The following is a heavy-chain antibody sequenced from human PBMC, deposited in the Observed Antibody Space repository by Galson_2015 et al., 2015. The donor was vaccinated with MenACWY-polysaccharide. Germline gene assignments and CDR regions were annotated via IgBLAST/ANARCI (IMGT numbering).Heavy chain of an antibody. Sequence: CAISGDSVSSDSAAWNWIRESPSRDLEWLGRTYYRSKWNNDYAVSVKGRITITPDTYNNQVSLQLLSVTPEDTGIYFCAREPKQLPSPYSYYFLMDVWGKGTAVIVSS. D-gene: IGHD1-26*01. CDR2: TYYRSKWNN. J-gene: IGHJ6*03. V-gene: IGHV6-1*01. CDR3: AREPKQLPSPYSYYFLMDV. CDR1: GDSVSSDSAA.